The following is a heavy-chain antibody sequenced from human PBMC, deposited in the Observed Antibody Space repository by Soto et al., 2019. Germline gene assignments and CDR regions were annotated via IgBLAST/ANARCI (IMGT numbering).Heavy chain of an antibody. Sequence: SETLSLTCTVSGGSISSGGYYWSWIRQHPGKGLEWIGYIYYSGSTYYNPSLKSRVTISVDTSKNQFSLKLSSVTAADTAVYYCARDRKLLRSGGTTMVRGVILPPYYYYGMDVWGQGTTVTVSS. D-gene: IGHD3-10*01. CDR3: ARDRKLLRSGGTTMVRGVILPPYYYYGMDV. CDR2: IYYSGST. J-gene: IGHJ6*02. CDR1: GGSISSGGYY. V-gene: IGHV4-31*03.